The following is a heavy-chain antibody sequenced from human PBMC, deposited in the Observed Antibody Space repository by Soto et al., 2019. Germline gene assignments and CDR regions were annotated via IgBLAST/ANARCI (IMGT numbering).Heavy chain of an antibody. CDR2: IKSKTHGGTT. V-gene: IGHV3-15*01. CDR1: GFTFTDAW. Sequence: EVQLVESGGGLIKPGGSLRLSCAASGFTFTDAWMNWVRQAPGKGLEWVGRIKSKTHGGTTDYVEPVKGRFTISRDDSKNTLYLQMNSLKTEDTAVYYCAAGDGLDAFSMWGQGTMVTVSS. CDR3: AAGDGLDAFSM. D-gene: IGHD2-21*02. J-gene: IGHJ3*02.